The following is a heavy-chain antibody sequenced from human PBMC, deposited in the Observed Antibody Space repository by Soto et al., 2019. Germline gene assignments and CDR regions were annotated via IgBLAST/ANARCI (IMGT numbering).Heavy chain of an antibody. Sequence: SETLSLTCAVYGGSLNGFDWTWIRQPPGKGLEWIGEVDHGGTTSYNPSLKSRITISVDTSKNQFSLKMTSVTAADTAVYYCARGRGPSSGWGSYYYYGMDVWGRGTAVTVSS. J-gene: IGHJ6*02. CDR3: ARGRGPSSGWGSYYYYGMDV. V-gene: IGHV4-34*01. D-gene: IGHD6-19*01. CDR2: VDHGGTT. CDR1: GGSLNGFD.